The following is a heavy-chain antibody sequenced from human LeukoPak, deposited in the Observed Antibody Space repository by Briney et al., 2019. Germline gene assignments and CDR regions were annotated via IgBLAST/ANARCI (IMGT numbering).Heavy chain of an antibody. J-gene: IGHJ4*02. D-gene: IGHD6-13*01. V-gene: IGHV4-39*01. CDR1: GGSISSSSYY. CDR3: ARHGGGSRSYIRY. Sequence: SETLSLTCTVSGGSISSSSYYWGWIRQPPGKGLEWIGSIYYSGSTYYNPSLKSRVTISVDTSKNQFSLKLSSVTAADTAVYYCARHGGGSRSYIRYWGQGTLVTVSS. CDR2: IYYSGST.